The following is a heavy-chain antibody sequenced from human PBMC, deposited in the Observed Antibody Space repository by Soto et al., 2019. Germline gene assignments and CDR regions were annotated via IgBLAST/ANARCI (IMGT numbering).Heavy chain of an antibody. CDR3: ATIGVSGYLAV. CDR1: GGSISSVGHY. V-gene: IGHV4-31*03. CDR2: ISHSGST. J-gene: IGHJ6*02. Sequence: KTSETLSLTCSVSGGSISSVGHYWTWIRQHAGKGLEWLGYISHSGSTDYNPSLKSRLSISGDTSKNHFSLTLTSVTAADAAVYYCATIGVSGYLAVWGQGTTVTVSS. D-gene: IGHD3-16*02.